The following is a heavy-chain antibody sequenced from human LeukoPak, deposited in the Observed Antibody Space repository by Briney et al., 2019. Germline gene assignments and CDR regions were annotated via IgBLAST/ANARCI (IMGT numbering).Heavy chain of an antibody. D-gene: IGHD3-10*01. CDR1: GFTFSSYA. CDR3: ARGQWFGELFDPYFDY. CDR2: ISGSGGST. V-gene: IGHV3-23*01. Sequence: GGSLRLSCAASGFTFSSYAMSWVRQAPGKGLEWVSAISGSGGSTYYADSVKGRFTISRDNSKNTLYLQMNSLRAGDTAVYYCARGQWFGELFDPYFDYWGQGTLVTVSS. J-gene: IGHJ4*02.